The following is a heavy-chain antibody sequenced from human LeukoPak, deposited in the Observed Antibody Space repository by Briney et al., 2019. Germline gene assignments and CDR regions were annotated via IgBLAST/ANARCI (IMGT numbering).Heavy chain of an antibody. CDR3: ARDQGGYYSSSWVFDY. V-gene: IGHV1-2*02. D-gene: IGHD6-13*01. Sequence: ASVKVSCKASGYTFTGYYMHWVRQAPGQGLEWMGWINPNSGGTNFAQNFQGRVTMTRDTFISTAYMELSRLRSDDTAVYYCARDQGGYYSSSWVFDYWGQGTLVTVSS. J-gene: IGHJ4*02. CDR2: INPNSGGT. CDR1: GYTFTGYY.